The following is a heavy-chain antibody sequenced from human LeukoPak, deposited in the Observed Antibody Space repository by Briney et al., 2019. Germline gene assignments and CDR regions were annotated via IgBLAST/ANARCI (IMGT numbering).Heavy chain of an antibody. V-gene: IGHV4-59*01. CDR2: IYYSGST. J-gene: IGHJ4*02. CDR1: GGSISSYY. CDR3: ARARRDGHMLIDY. D-gene: IGHD5-24*01. Sequence: SETLSLTXTVSGGSISSYYWSWIRQPPGKGLEWIGYIYYSGSTNYNPSLKSRVTISVDTSKNQFSLKLSSVTAADTAVYYCARARRDGHMLIDYWGQGTLVTVSS.